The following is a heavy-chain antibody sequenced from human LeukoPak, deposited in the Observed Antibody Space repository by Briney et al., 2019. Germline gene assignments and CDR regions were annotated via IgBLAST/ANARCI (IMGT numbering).Heavy chain of an antibody. Sequence: PSQTLSLTCTVSGDSISSGDYYWSWIRQPPGKGLEWIGNIYYSGSTNYNPSLKSRVTISVDTSKNQFSLKLSSVTAADTAVYYCARGGRGPDAFDIWGQGTMVTVSS. J-gene: IGHJ3*02. D-gene: IGHD3-10*01. CDR3: ARGGRGPDAFDI. V-gene: IGHV4-30-4*01. CDR2: IYYSGST. CDR1: GDSISSGDYY.